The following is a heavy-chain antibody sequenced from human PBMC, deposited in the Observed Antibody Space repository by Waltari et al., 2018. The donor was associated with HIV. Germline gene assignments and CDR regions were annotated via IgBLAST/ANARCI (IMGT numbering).Heavy chain of an antibody. CDR2: ISGSGSRT. CDR1: AFSINSHA. J-gene: IGHJ3*01. D-gene: IGHD2-2*01. V-gene: IGHV3-23*01. CDR3: AKGKGIVVVPAVTYGGDPFDF. Sequence: EVQLLESGGALVQPGGSLRLSCVASAFSINSHAMSWVRQAPGKGLEWVASISGSGSRTYYADSVKGRFTISGDNSRNTLFLQMNSLRAEDTATYYCAKGKGIVVVPAVTYGGDPFDFWGQGTMVTVSS.